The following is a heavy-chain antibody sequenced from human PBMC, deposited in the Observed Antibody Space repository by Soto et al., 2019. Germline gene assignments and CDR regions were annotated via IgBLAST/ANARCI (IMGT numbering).Heavy chain of an antibody. CDR3: ARHTWTIRAGFDY. CDR2: THYSGNT. J-gene: IGHJ4*02. Sequence: SETLSLTCTVSGGSISSYYWDWIRQPPGKGLEWIGYTHYSGNTNYHPSLKGRFTISLDTSRNQFSLNLSAVTAADTAVYYCARHTWTIRAGFDYWGQGALVTVSS. D-gene: IGHD3-3*02. CDR1: GGSISSYY. V-gene: IGHV4-59*12.